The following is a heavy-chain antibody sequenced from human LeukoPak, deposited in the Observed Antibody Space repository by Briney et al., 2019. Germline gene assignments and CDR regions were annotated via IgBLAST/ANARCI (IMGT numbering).Heavy chain of an antibody. D-gene: IGHD3-22*01. CDR2: IYHSGST. J-gene: IGHJ2*01. CDR1: GGSISSGGYS. Sequence: SETLSLTCAVSGGSISSGGYSWSWIRQPPGKGLEWIGYIYHSGSTYYNPSLKSRVTISVDRSKNQFSLKLSSVTAADTAVYYCARVLYDSSGYYYYFDLWGRGTLVTVSS. CDR3: ARVLYDSSGYYYYFDL. V-gene: IGHV4-30-2*01.